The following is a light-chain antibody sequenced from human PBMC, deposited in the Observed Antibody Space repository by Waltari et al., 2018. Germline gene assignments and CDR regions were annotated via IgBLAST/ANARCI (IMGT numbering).Light chain of an antibody. CDR2: DAS. CDR1: HSVGSY. Sequence: EIVLTQSPATLSLSPGDTATLSCRASHSVGSYLAVYQQKPGQPPRLLIYDASNRATGVPARFRGSGSGTDFTLTISSLEAEDFAVYYCQQRSNWTPHTFGQGARLEIK. V-gene: IGKV3-11*01. CDR3: QQRSNWTPHT. J-gene: IGKJ2*01.